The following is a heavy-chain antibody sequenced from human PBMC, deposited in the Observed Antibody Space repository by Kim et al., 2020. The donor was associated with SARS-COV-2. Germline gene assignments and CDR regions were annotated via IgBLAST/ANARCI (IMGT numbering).Heavy chain of an antibody. CDR2: IYYSGST. CDR3: ARTKRITIVGVVQWFDP. Sequence: SETLSLTCTVSGGSISSGDYYWSWIRQPPGKGLEWIGYIYYSGSTYYNPPLKSRVTISVDTSNNQISLKLSSVTAADTAVYYCARTKRITIVGVVQWFDPWGQGTLVTVSS. J-gene: IGHJ5*02. V-gene: IGHV4-30-4*01. CDR1: GGSISSGDYY. D-gene: IGHD3-3*01.